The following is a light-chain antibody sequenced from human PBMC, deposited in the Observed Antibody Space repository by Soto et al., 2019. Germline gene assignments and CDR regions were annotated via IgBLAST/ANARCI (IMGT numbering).Light chain of an antibody. CDR1: SSDVGGYNY. V-gene: IGLV2-14*03. Sequence: LTQPASVTGSPGQSITISCTGTSSDVGGYNYVSWYQHHPGKAPKLIIYDVSNRPSGVSIRFSGSKSDNTASLTISGLQPEDEADYHCSSYTTSNTRQIVFGTGTKVTVL. CDR2: DVS. CDR3: SSYTTSNTRQIV. J-gene: IGLJ1*01.